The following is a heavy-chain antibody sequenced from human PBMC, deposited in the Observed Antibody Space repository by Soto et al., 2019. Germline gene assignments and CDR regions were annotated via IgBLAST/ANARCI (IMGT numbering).Heavy chain of an antibody. V-gene: IGHV1-2*02. CDR1: GDTFTANY. Sequence: QVQLLQSGTEVKKPGASVKVSCKASGDTFTANYIHWVRQAPGQGFEWMGWINPKSGGTKYPQKLQGRVTMTRDTSLSKVDMTLTRLTSEDKAVYYCARDLAKGGGSAGFDYWGQGTLVTVSS. D-gene: IGHD1-26*01. CDR3: ARDLAKGGGSAGFDY. J-gene: IGHJ4*02. CDR2: INPKSGGT.